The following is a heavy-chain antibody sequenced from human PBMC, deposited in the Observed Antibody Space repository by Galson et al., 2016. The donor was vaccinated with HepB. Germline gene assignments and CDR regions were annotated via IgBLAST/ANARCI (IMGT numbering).Heavy chain of an antibody. D-gene: IGHD6-19*01. CDR3: ARASPRDSSGWYPDAFDI. V-gene: IGHV4-59*01. CDR2: IYYSGST. J-gene: IGHJ3*02. CDR1: GGSISSYC. Sequence: SERLSPTCTVAGGSISSYCCSWIRHPPRKGLEWIGYIYYSGSTNYNPSLKSRVTISVDTSKNQFSLKLSSVTAADTAVYYCARASPRDSSGWYPDAFDIWGQGTMVTVSS.